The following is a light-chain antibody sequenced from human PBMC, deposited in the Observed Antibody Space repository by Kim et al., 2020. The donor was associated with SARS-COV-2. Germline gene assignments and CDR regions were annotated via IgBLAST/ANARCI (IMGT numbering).Light chain of an antibody. CDR3: SSYTTSATLV. J-gene: IGLJ2*01. Sequence: GQSITISGTGNSDECNGYKDVFWYQHHPGKAPKLMIYDVNQRPSGISNRFSGSKSDNTASLTISGLQADDEADYYCSSYTTSATLVFGGGTQLTVL. CDR1: SDECNGYKD. CDR2: DVN. V-gene: IGLV2-14*03.